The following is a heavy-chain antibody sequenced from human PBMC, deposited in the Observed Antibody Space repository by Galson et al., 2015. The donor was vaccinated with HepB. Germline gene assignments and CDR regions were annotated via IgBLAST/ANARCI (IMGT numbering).Heavy chain of an antibody. CDR2: ISSSGSTI. CDR3: ARDDSSGYYNPGAFDI. Sequence: SLRLSCAASGFTFSDYYMSWIRQAPGKGLEWVSYISSSGSTIYYADSVKGRFTISRDNAKNSLYLQMNSLRAEDTAVYYCARDDSSGYYNPGAFDIWGQGTMLTVSS. D-gene: IGHD3-22*01. V-gene: IGHV3-11*01. J-gene: IGHJ3*02. CDR1: GFTFSDYY.